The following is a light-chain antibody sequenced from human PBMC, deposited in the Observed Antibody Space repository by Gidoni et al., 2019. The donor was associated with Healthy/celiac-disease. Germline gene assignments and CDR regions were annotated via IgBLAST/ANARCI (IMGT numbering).Light chain of an antibody. Sequence: EIVFTQSPTTLPLSPGERATLACRASQSVSSSYLAWYQQKPGQAPRLLIYGASSRATGIPDRFSGSGSGTDFTLTISRLEPEDFAVYYCQQYGSSPPVTFGGGTKVEIK. CDR1: QSVSSSY. CDR3: QQYGSSPPVT. CDR2: GAS. J-gene: IGKJ4*01. V-gene: IGKV3-20*01.